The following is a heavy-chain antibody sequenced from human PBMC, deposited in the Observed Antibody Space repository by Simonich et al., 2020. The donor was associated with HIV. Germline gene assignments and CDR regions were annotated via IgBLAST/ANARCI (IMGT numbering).Heavy chain of an antibody. J-gene: IGHJ1*01. V-gene: IGHV1-8*03. CDR2: MNPNSGNA. D-gene: IGHD3-22*01. Sequence: VQSGAEVKKPGASVKVSCRASGYTLTSFDINWVRPATGQGLEWMGWMNPNSGNAGYAQKFQGKVTFTRNTSISTAYMDLSSLRSEDTAVYYCATDSADYYDSRDFYGGYFQHWGQGTLVTVSS. CDR1: GYTLTSFD. CDR3: ATDSADYYDSRDFYGGYFQH.